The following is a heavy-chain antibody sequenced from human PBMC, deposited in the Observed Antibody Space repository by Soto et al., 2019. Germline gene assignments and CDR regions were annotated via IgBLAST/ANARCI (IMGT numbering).Heavy chain of an antibody. V-gene: IGHV5-51*01. CDR1: GYNFAGYW. D-gene: IGHD3-3*01. CDR3: ARGGVSTRTFDY. CDR2: IYPSDSDT. J-gene: IGHJ4*02. Sequence: PGESLKISCKGSGYNFAGYWIAWVRQMPGKGLELMGIIYPSDSDTRYRPSFQGQVTISADKSISSAYLQWSSLRASDTAMYYCARGGVSTRTFDYWGQGTPITVSS.